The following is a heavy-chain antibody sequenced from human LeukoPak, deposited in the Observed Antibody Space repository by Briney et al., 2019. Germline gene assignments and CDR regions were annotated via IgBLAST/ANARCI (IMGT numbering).Heavy chain of an antibody. CDR3: ARDRSPITRYADPVYFDY. Sequence: SETLSLTCTVSGGSMSTYYWSWIRQPPGKGLEWIGYIYYSGSTSYNPSLKSRVTITVDTSKNQFPLNLNSVTAADTAVYYCARDRSPITRYADPVYFDYWGQGTLVTVSS. J-gene: IGHJ4*02. CDR1: GGSMSTYY. CDR2: IYYSGST. D-gene: IGHD4-17*01. V-gene: IGHV4-59*01.